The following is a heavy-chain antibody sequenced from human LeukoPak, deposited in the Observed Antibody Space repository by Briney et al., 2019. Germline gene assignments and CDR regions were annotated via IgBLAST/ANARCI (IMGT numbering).Heavy chain of an antibody. D-gene: IGHD2-21*02. CDR3: ASDGGCGGDCSSLYYFDY. J-gene: IGHJ4*02. CDR1: GFTFSSYA. V-gene: IGHV3-23*01. Sequence: GGSLRLSCAASGFTFSSYAMSWVRQAPGKGLKWVSAISGSGGSTYYADSVKGRFTISRDNSKNTLYLQMNSLRAEDTAVYYCASDGGCGGDCSSLYYFDYWGQGTLVTVSS. CDR2: ISGSGGST.